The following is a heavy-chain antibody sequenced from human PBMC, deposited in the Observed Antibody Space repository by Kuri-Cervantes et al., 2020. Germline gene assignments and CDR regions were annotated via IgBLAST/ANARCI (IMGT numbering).Heavy chain of an antibody. D-gene: IGHD2-2*01. CDR3: AREPSTSLALYYYYGMDV. J-gene: IGHJ6*02. CDR1: GFTFSSYD. Sequence: GGSLRLSCAASGFTFSSYDMHWVRQATGKGLEWVSAIGTAGDTYYPGSVKGRFTISRENAKNSLYLQMNSLRAEDTAVYYCAREPSTSLALYYYYGMDVWGQGTTVTVSS. V-gene: IGHV3-13*01. CDR2: IGTAGDT.